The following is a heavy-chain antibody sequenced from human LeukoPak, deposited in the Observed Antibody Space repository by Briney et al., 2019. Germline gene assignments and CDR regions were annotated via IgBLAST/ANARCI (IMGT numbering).Heavy chain of an antibody. CDR3: ARRAVTTDY. Sequence: PSETLSLTCAVYGGSFSGYYWSWIRQPPGKGLGWIGEINHSGSTNYNPSLKSRVTISVDTPKNQFSLKLSSVTAADTAVYYCARRAVTTDYWGQGTLVTVSS. V-gene: IGHV4-34*01. CDR1: GGSFSGYY. J-gene: IGHJ4*02. CDR2: INHSGST. D-gene: IGHD4-17*01.